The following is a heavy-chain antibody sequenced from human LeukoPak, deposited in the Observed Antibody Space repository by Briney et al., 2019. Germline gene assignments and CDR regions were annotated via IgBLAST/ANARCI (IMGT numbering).Heavy chain of an antibody. J-gene: IGHJ4*02. CDR1: GFTISSYT. V-gene: IGHV3-64*01. CDR2: MSSDGGNT. D-gene: IGHD6-13*01. Sequence: PGGPLRLSCAASGFTISSYTMHWVRQAPGKGLESVSAMSSDGGNTYYANSVKGRFTISRDNSWNTLYLQMDSLRAEDMAVYYCAREGSPGTYDYWGQGTLVTVSS. CDR3: AREGSPGTYDY.